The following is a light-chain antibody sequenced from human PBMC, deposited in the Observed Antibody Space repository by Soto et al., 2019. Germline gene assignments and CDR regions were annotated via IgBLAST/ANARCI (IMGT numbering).Light chain of an antibody. J-gene: IGKJ5*01. Sequence: IVLTQSPATLSLSPGERATLSCRASQSISSFLAWYQQKPGQAPRLLIYGASNRATGIPAMFSGSGSGTDFTLTISSLEPEDFAVYYCQQHFNGPITFGQGTRLEIK. V-gene: IGKV3-11*01. CDR1: QSISSF. CDR3: QQHFNGPIT. CDR2: GAS.